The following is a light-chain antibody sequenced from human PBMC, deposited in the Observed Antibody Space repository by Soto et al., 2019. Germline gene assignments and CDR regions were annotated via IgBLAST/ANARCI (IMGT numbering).Light chain of an antibody. Sequence: QLVLTQSPSASASLGASVKLTCTLSNGHSSYAIAWHQQQPEKGPRYLMKVNSDGSHSRGDGIPDRFSGSSSGAERYLTISSLQSDDEADYYCQTWGTGIVVFGGGTKLTVL. CDR3: QTWGTGIVV. CDR1: NGHSSYA. V-gene: IGLV4-69*01. CDR2: VNSDGSH. J-gene: IGLJ2*01.